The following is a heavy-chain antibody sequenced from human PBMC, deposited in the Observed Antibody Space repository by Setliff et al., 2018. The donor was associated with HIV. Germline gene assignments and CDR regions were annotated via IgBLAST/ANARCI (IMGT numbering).Heavy chain of an antibody. Sequence: PSETLSLTCAVYGGSFNDYYWTWIRQSPGKGLEWIGEINHSGGTNYNPSLKSRVTMSIDTSKNQFSLNVSSVIAADTAVYYCARGWGHDGFDFWGQGTMVTV. V-gene: IGHV4-34*01. CDR3: ARGWGHDGFDF. J-gene: IGHJ3*01. CDR2: INHSGGT. D-gene: IGHD7-27*01. CDR1: GGSFNDYY.